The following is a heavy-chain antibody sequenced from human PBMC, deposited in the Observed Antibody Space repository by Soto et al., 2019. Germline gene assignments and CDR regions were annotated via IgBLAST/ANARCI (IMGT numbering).Heavy chain of an antibody. CDR3: ARVRYQRPSGATEDYYYYGMDV. CDR2: ISTYNGNT. J-gene: IGHJ6*02. Sequence: AAVKVSCKASDYTFTSYGISWVRQAPGQGXEWMGWISTYNGNTNYAQKVQGRVTMTTDTSTSTAYMELRSLRSDDTAVYYCARVRYQRPSGATEDYYYYGMDVWGQGTTVTVSS. D-gene: IGHD2-2*01. CDR1: DYTFTSYG. V-gene: IGHV1-18*04.